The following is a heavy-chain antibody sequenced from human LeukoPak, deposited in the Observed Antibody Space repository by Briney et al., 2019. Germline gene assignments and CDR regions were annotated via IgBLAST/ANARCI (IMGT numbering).Heavy chain of an antibody. CDR2: IYTSGST. D-gene: IGHD3-10*01. V-gene: IGHV4-4*07. J-gene: IGHJ4*02. Sequence: SETLSLTCTVSGGSISSYYWSWIRQPAGKGLEWIGRIYTSGSTNYNPSLKSRVTMSVDTSKNQFSLKLSSATAADTAVYYCARSSMVRGVIITYYFDYWGQGTLVTVSS. CDR1: GGSISSYY. CDR3: ARSSMVRGVIITYYFDY.